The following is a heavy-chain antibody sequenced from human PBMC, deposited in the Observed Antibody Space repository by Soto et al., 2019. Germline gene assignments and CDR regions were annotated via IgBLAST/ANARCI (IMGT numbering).Heavy chain of an antibody. Sequence: QVQLVQSGAEVKKPGASVKVSCKASGYTFTGYYMHWVRQAPGQGLEWMGWINPNSGGTNYAQKFQGGSPMTGETSISTAYRELSRRRSDDTAVYYCAGEYSSSWARGRGGYMDVWGKGTTVTVSS. J-gene: IGHJ6*03. V-gene: IGHV1-2*02. CDR3: AGEYSSSWARGRGGYMDV. D-gene: IGHD6-13*01. CDR1: GYTFTGYY. CDR2: INPNSGGT.